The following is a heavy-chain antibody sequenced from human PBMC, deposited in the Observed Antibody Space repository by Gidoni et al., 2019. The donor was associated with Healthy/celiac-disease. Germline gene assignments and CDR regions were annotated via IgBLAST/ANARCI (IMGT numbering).Heavy chain of an antibody. J-gene: IGHJ4*02. CDR1: GGSISSSSYY. Sequence: QLQLQESGPGLVKPSETLSLTCTVPGGSISSSSYYWGWIRQPPGKGLEWIGSIYYSGSTYYNPSLKSRVTISVDTSKNQFSLKLSSVTAADTAVYYCARQYLWFGEFFDYWGQGTLVTVSS. CDR3: ARQYLWFGEFFDY. D-gene: IGHD3-10*01. V-gene: IGHV4-39*01. CDR2: IYYSGST.